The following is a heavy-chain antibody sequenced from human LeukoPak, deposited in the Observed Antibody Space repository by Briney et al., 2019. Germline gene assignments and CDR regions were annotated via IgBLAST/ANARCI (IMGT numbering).Heavy chain of an antibody. J-gene: IGHJ4*02. Sequence: PGRSLRLSCAASGFTFSSYGMHWVRQAPGKGLEWVAVIWYDGSNKYYADSVKGRFTISRDNSKNTQYLQMNSLRAEDTAVYYCARAAGGMATTNFDYWGQGTLVTVSS. CDR1: GFTFSSYG. D-gene: IGHD5-24*01. CDR3: ARAAGGMATTNFDY. CDR2: IWYDGSNK. V-gene: IGHV3-33*01.